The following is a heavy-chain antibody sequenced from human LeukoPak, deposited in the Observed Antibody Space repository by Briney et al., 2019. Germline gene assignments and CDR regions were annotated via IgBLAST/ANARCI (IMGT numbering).Heavy chain of an antibody. CDR3: ARDYYYDSNGYYGY. CDR1: GFTFSSYG. J-gene: IGHJ4*02. CDR2: ISYDGGNK. V-gene: IGHV3-30*03. Sequence: GSLRLSCAASGFTFSSYGMHWVGQAPGKGLEWVALISYDGGNKYYADSVKGRFTISRDNSKNTLYLQMNSLRAEDTAVYYCARDYYYDSNGYYGYWGQGNLVTVSS. D-gene: IGHD3-22*01.